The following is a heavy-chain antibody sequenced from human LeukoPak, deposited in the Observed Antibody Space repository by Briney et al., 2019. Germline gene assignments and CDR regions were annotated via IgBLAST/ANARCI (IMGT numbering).Heavy chain of an antibody. CDR3: AREVRYFDWVDYYYGMDV. CDR1: GGSISSYY. D-gene: IGHD3-9*01. Sequence: PSETLSLTCTVSGGSISSYYWSWIRQPPGKGLEWIGCIYYSGSTNYNPSLKSRVTISVDTSKNQFSLKLSSVTAADTAVYYCAREVRYFDWVDYYYGMDVWGQGTTVTVSS. J-gene: IGHJ6*02. CDR2: IYYSGST. V-gene: IGHV4-59*01.